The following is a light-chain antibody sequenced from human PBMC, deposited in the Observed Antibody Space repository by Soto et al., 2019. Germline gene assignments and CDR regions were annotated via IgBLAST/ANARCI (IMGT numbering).Light chain of an antibody. CDR1: QTISSW. V-gene: IGKV1-5*03. CDR3: LQHNSYPWT. Sequence: DIQMTQSPSTLSGSVVDRVTITCRASQTISSWLAWYQQKPGKAPKLLIYKASTLKSGVPSRFSGSESGTEFTLTISSLQPEDFATYYCLQHNSYPWTFGQGTKVDI. J-gene: IGKJ1*01. CDR2: KAS.